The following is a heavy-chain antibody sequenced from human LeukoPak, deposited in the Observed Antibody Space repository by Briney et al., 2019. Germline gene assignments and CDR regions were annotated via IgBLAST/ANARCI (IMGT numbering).Heavy chain of an antibody. Sequence: GGSLRLSCAASGFTFSSYGMHWVRQAPGKGLEWVAFIRYDGSNKYYADSVKGRFTISRDDSKNTLYLQMNSLRAEDTAVYYCAKGSRAVVVPKYDYWGQGTLVTVSS. CDR3: AKGSRAVVVPKYDY. CDR2: IRYDGSNK. V-gene: IGHV3-30*02. D-gene: IGHD2-2*01. CDR1: GFTFSSYG. J-gene: IGHJ4*02.